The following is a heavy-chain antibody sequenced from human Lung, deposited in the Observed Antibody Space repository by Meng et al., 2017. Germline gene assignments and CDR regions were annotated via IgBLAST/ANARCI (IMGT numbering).Heavy chain of an antibody. Sequence: QGDRVKSGPEVKKPGASVKLSCKPSGYTFAAYWIHWLRQAPGQGLEWMGRIDPNNDHTQYAQNFQGRVTMTSDTSISTVYMELNGLRSDDTAVYYCARDEDISAAGKLFGDYWGQGTLVTVSS. D-gene: IGHD6-13*01. CDR3: ARDEDISAAGKLFGDY. V-gene: IGHV1-2*06. CDR1: GYTFAAYW. CDR2: IDPNNDHT. J-gene: IGHJ4*02.